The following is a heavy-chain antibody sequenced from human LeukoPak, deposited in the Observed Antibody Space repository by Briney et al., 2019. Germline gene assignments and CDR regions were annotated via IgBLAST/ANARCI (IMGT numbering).Heavy chain of an antibody. D-gene: IGHD4-23*01. CDR3: AREGGVVTSRYYFDY. V-gene: IGHV4-30-4*08. Sequence: SETLSLTCTVSGGSISSGDHYWSWIHQPPGKGLEWIGYIYYSGSTYYNPSLKSRVSISVDTSKNQFSLKLSSVTAADTAVYYCAREGGVVTSRYYFDYWGQGTLVTVSS. CDR1: GGSISSGDHY. CDR2: IYYSGST. J-gene: IGHJ4*02.